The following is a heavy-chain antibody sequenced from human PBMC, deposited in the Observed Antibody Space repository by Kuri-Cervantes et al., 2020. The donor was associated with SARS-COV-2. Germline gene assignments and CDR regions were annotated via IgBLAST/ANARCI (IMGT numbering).Heavy chain of an antibody. D-gene: IGHD1-20*01. V-gene: IGHV3-21*01. J-gene: IGHJ4*02. CDR2: ISSSSSYI. CDR3: ARDRYNWNIDY. Sequence: GGSLRLSCAASGFTFDDYAMHWVRQAPGKGLEWVSSISSSSSYIYYADSVKGRFTISRDNAKNSLYLQMNSLRAEDTAVYYCARDRYNWNIDYWGQGTLVTVSS. CDR1: GFTFDDYA.